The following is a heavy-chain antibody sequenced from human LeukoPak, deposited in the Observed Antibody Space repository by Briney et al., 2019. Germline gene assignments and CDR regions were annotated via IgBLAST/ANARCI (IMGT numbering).Heavy chain of an antibody. V-gene: IGHV4-39*07. Sequence: PSETLSLTCTVSGGSISSSSYYWGWIRQPPGKGLEWIGSIYYSGSTYYNPSLKSRVTISVDTSKNQFSLKLSSVTAADTAVYYCAKDSSRIAVAGLNWFDPWGQGTLVTVSS. D-gene: IGHD6-19*01. J-gene: IGHJ5*02. CDR2: IYYSGST. CDR3: AKDSSRIAVAGLNWFDP. CDR1: GGSISSSSYY.